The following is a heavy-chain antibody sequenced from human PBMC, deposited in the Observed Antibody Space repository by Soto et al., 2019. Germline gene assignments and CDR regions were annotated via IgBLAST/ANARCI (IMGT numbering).Heavy chain of an antibody. CDR3: ARGTTGDSRYDGMDV. CDR1: GFTFSSYW. J-gene: IGHJ6*02. V-gene: IGHV3-74*01. CDR2: INSDGRST. D-gene: IGHD1-7*01. Sequence: EVHLVESGGGLVQPGGSLRLSCAASGFTFSSYWMHWVRQAPGQGLAWVSRINSDGRSTSCADSVKGRFTISRDNAKNRLYRQVSSLGAEDTAVYYCARGTTGDSRYDGMDVWGQGTTVTVSS.